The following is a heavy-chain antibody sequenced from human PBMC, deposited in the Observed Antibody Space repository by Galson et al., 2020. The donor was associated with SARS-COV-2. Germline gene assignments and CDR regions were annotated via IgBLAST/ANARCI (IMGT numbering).Heavy chain of an antibody. CDR2: IDPRNGST. CDR1: GYTFSTYY. J-gene: IGHJ4*02. Sequence: ASVKVSCKASGYTFSTYYMHWVRQAPGQGLEWMGIIDPRNGSTYCAQNFQGRVTMTRDTSTSTVYMELSSLRSEDTAVYYCARDPAAAARVSGYFDYGGQGTLVTVSS. CDR3: ARDPAAAARVSGYFDY. V-gene: IGHV1-46*01. D-gene: IGHD3-10*01.